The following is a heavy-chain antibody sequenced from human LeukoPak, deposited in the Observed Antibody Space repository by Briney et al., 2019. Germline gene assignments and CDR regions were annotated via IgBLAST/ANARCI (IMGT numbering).Heavy chain of an antibody. D-gene: IGHD3-10*01. CDR1: GGTFSSYA. CDR3: AREEYYGSGSYSHDNWFDP. V-gene: IGHV1-69*04. Sequence: ASVKVSCKASGGTFSSYAISWVRQAPGQGLEWMGRIVPILGIANYAQKFQGRVTITADKSTSTAYMELSSLRSEDTAVYYCAREEYYGSGSYSHDNWFDPWGQGTLVTVSS. J-gene: IGHJ5*02. CDR2: IVPILGIA.